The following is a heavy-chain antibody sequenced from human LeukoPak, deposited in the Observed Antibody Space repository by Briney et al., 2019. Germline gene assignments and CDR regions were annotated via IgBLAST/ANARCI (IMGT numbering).Heavy chain of an antibody. CDR2: IKPNSGGT. CDR1: GYTFSDYY. D-gene: IGHD6-13*01. CDR3: ARARFSRSWYVPYFDY. J-gene: IGHJ4*02. V-gene: IGHV1-2*02. Sequence: GASVKVSCKASGYTFSDYYMYWVRQAPGQGLEWMGWIKPNSGGTNYAQKFQGRVTMTRDTSINTAYMELSGLRFDDTAVYYCARARFSRSWYVPYFDYWGQGILVTVSS.